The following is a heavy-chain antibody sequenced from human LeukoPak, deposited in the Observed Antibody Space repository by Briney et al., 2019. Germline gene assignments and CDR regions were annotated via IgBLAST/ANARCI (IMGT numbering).Heavy chain of an antibody. Sequence: PGGSLRLSCAASGFTFSSFAMHWVRQTPGKGLEWVAVTSYDGGNKYYADSVKGRFTISRDNSKNTLYLQMNSLRAEDTAVYYCARDGGAVVVAATVYFHHWGQGTLVTVSS. CDR3: ARDGGAVVVAATVYFHH. V-gene: IGHV3-30-3*01. J-gene: IGHJ1*01. CDR1: GFTFSSFA. CDR2: TSYDGGNK. D-gene: IGHD2-15*01.